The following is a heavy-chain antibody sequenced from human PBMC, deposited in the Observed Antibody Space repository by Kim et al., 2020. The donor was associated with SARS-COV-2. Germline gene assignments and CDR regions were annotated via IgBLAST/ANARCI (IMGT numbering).Heavy chain of an antibody. D-gene: IGHD2-2*01. V-gene: IGHV3-11*01. CDR2: I. Sequence: IYVADAVKGRFSISRDTAKNSLFLQMNSVTVEDTAVYYCARGYDQYDWFDPWGQGTLVTVSS. J-gene: IGHJ5*02. CDR3: ARGYDQYDWFDP.